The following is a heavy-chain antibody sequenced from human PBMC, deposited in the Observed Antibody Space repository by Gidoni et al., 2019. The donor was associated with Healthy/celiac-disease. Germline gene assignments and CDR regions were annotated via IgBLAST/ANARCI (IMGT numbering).Heavy chain of an antibody. V-gene: IGHV3-23*01. CDR2: ISGSGGST. D-gene: IGHD6-13*01. Sequence: EVQLLASGGGLEQPGGSLRLPCAASGLTFSRYAMSWVRQAPGKGLEWVSAISGSGGSTYYADSVKGRFTISRDNSKNTLYLQMNSLRAEDTAVYYCAKEVGVAAAGSYWYFDLWGRGTLVTVSS. J-gene: IGHJ2*01. CDR3: AKEVGVAAAGSYWYFDL. CDR1: GLTFSRYA.